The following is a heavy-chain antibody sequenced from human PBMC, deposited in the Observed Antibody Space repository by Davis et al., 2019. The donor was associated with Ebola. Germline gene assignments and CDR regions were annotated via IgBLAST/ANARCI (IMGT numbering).Heavy chain of an antibody. CDR2: ISWNSGSI. V-gene: IGHV3-9*01. CDR3: AKAEGYSYGYYYYGMDV. CDR1: GFTFDDYA. D-gene: IGHD5-18*01. J-gene: IGHJ6*02. Sequence: PGGSLRLSCAASGFTFDDYAMHWVRQAPGKGLEWVSGISWNSGSIGYADSVKGRFTISRDNSKNTLYLQMNSLRAEDTAVYYCAKAEGYSYGYYYYGMDVWGQGTTVTVSS.